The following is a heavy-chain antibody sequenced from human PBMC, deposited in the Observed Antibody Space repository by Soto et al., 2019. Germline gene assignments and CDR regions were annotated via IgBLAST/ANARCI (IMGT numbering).Heavy chain of an antibody. CDR2: IKPDGSGK. CDR3: ARDVGVQELDY. Sequence: GGSLRLSCAASGFTFRSNWMSWVRQAPGRGLEWVANIKPDGSGKYYLDSVRGRFTISRDNAENSLSLQIDSLRVEDTAVYYCARDVGVQELDYWGQGTLVTVSS. J-gene: IGHJ4*02. D-gene: IGHD6-6*01. CDR1: GFTFRSNW. V-gene: IGHV3-7*01.